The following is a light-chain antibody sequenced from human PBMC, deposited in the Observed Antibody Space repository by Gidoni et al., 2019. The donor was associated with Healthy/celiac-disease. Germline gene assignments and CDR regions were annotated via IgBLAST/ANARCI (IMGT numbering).Light chain of an antibody. Sequence: DIVMTQSPATLSVSAGERATLSCSASQSVSSHLAWYQQKPGQSPRLLIYGASTTATGTPARFRGSGSGTEFTLTISSLPSEDFAVYYCQSGGTFGQGTKVDLK. CDR2: GAS. J-gene: IGKJ1*01. V-gene: IGKV3-15*01. CDR3: QSGGT. CDR1: QSVSSH.